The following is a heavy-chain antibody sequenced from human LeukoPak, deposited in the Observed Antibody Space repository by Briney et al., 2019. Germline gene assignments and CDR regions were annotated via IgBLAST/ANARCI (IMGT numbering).Heavy chain of an antibody. CDR1: GFTFSSYG. V-gene: IGHV3-30*02. J-gene: IGHJ3*02. Sequence: PGGSLRLSCAASGFTFSSYGMHWVRQAPGKGLEWVAFIRYDGSNKYYADSVKGRFTISRDNSKNTLYLQMNSLRAEDTAVYYCANGRITIRASTGDAFDIWGQGTMVTVSS. D-gene: IGHD3-3*01. CDR3: ANGRITIRASTGDAFDI. CDR2: IRYDGSNK.